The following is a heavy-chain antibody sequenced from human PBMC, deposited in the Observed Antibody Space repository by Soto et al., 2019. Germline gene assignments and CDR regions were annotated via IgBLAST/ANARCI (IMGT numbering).Heavy chain of an antibody. J-gene: IGHJ6*02. Sequence: GGSLRLSCAASGFTFSSYAMHWVRQAPGKGLEWVAVISYDGSNKYYADSVKGRFTISRDNSKNTLYLQMNSLRAEDTAVYYYARDGHSYGYSYYGMDVWGQGTTVTVSS. CDR3: ARDGHSYGYSYYGMDV. CDR2: ISYDGSNK. CDR1: GFTFSSYA. V-gene: IGHV3-30-3*01. D-gene: IGHD5-18*01.